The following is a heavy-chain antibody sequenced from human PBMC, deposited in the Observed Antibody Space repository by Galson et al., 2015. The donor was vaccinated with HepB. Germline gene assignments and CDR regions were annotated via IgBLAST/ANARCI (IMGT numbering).Heavy chain of an antibody. CDR1: GFTFSSYA. Sequence: SLRLSCAASGFTFSSYAMSWVRQAPGKGLEWVSAISGSGGSTYYADSVKGRFTISRDNSKNTLYLQMNSLRAEDTAVYYCAKGGGNIVVVPAVWHYYYYMDVWGKGTTVTVSS. J-gene: IGHJ6*03. CDR3: AKGGGNIVVVPAVWHYYYYMDV. V-gene: IGHV3-23*01. CDR2: ISGSGGST. D-gene: IGHD2-2*01.